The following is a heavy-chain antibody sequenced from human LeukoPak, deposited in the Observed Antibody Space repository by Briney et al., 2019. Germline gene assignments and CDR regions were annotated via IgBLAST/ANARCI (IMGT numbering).Heavy chain of an antibody. CDR1: GFTFSSYS. D-gene: IGHD3-22*01. Sequence: PGGSLRLSCAASGFTFSSYSMNWVRQAPGKGLEWVSSISSSSSSYIYYADSVKGRFTISRDNAKNSLYLQMNSLRAEDTAVYYCARVNDISGYSEDYWGQGSLVTVSS. CDR3: ARVNDISGYSEDY. V-gene: IGHV3-21*01. CDR2: ISSSSSSYI. J-gene: IGHJ4*02.